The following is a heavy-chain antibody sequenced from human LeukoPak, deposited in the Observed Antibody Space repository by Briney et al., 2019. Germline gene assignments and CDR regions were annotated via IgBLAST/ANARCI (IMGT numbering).Heavy chain of an antibody. Sequence: PGGSLRLSCAASGFTFSSYGMHWVRQAPGKGLEWVAVIWYDGSNKYYADSVKGRFTISRDNSKNTLYLQMNSLRAKDTAVYYCARGAVAGNIFDYWGQGTLVTVSS. CDR2: IWYDGSNK. D-gene: IGHD6-19*01. CDR3: ARGAVAGNIFDY. CDR1: GFTFSSYG. V-gene: IGHV3-33*01. J-gene: IGHJ4*02.